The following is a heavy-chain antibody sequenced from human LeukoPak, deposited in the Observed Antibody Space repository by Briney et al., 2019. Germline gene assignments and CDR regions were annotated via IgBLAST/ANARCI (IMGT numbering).Heavy chain of an antibody. J-gene: IGHJ5*02. CDR1: GGSISIYY. CDR2: IYTSGSP. V-gene: IGHV4-4*07. CDR3: ARDSPGNWFDP. Sequence: NASETLSLTCTVPGGSISIYYWSWIRQPAGKGLEWIGRIYTSGSPNYNPSLKSRVTMSVDTSKNQFSLKLSSVTAADTAVYYCARDSPGNWFDPWGQGTLVTVSS.